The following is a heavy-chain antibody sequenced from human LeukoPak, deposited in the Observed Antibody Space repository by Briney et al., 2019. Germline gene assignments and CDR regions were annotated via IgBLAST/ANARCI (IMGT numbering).Heavy chain of an antibody. V-gene: IGHV4-59*08. CDR3: GTHVLFDPDNHSYWFDP. D-gene: IGHD1-14*01. CDR2: IHYSGGT. J-gene: IGHJ5*02. CDR1: GASINSYW. Sequence: PSETLSLTCSVSGASINSYWWSWIRQPPGKGLEWIAYIHYSGGTNYNPSLKSRLTISLNTYKNQFSLLLTSVTAADNPVYFCGTHVLFDPDNHSYWFDPWGQGTLVTVSS.